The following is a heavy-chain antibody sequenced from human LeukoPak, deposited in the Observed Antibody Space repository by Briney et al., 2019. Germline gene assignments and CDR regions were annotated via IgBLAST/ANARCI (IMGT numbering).Heavy chain of an antibody. V-gene: IGHV3-23*01. D-gene: IGHD6-13*01. CDR3: AKDPARYSSSWYGGDY. CDR2: ISRSGGST. Sequence: GGSLRLSCAASGFTFSSYAMSWVRQAPGKGLEWVSAISRSGGSTYYADSVKGRFTISRDNSKNTLYLQMNSLRAEDTAVYYCAKDPARYSSSWYGGDYWGQGTLVTVSS. CDR1: GFTFSSYA. J-gene: IGHJ4*02.